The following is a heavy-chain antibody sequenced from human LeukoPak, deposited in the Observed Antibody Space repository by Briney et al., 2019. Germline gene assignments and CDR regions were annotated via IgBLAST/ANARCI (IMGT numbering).Heavy chain of an antibody. J-gene: IGHJ4*02. Sequence: GGSLRLSCAPSGFTFSSYAMHWVRQAPGKGLEWVAVISYDGSNKYYADSVKGRFTISRDNSKNTLYLQMNSLRAEDTAVYYCARFMGYCSSTSCSPYWGQGTLVTVSS. V-gene: IGHV3-30-3*01. CDR3: ARFMGYCSSTSCSPY. CDR2: ISYDGSNK. CDR1: GFTFSSYA. D-gene: IGHD2-2*01.